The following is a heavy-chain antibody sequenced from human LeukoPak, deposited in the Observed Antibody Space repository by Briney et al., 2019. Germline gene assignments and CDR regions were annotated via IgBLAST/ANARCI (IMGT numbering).Heavy chain of an antibody. CDR3: ARWGYYGSGSYCFDY. D-gene: IGHD3-10*01. V-gene: IGHV3-21*01. J-gene: IGHJ4*02. CDR2: ISSSSYI. Sequence: GGSLRLSCAASGFTFSSYSMNWVRQAPGKGPEWVSSISSSSYIYYADSLKGRFTISRDNAKNSLYLQMNSLRAEDTAVYYCARWGYYGSGSYCFDYWGQGTLVTVSS. CDR1: GFTFSSYS.